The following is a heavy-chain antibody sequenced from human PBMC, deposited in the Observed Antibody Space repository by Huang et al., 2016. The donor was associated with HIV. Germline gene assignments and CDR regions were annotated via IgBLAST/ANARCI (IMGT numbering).Heavy chain of an antibody. CDR3: TRLTMIGDGDY. CDR1: GFTFSGSA. CDR2: IRSKANSYAT. J-gene: IGHJ4*02. D-gene: IGHD3-22*01. V-gene: IGHV3-73*01. Sequence: EVQLVESGGGLVQPGGSLKLSCAASGFTFSGSALHWVRQAYGEGLEWVGRIRSKANSYATAYAASVKGRFTISRDDSKNTAYLQMNSLKTEDTAVYYCTRLTMIGDGDYWGQGTLVTVSS.